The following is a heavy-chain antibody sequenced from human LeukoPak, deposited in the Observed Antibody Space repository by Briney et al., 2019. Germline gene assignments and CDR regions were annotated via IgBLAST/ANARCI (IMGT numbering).Heavy chain of an antibody. CDR2: VYYSGST. Sequence: KASETLSLTCTVSGGSISSSSYYWGWVRQPPGKGLEWIGGVYYSGSTYYNPSLKSRVTISVDTSKNQFSLMLTSVTAADTAVYYCARHGLGYCSSTSCVDSYNWFDPWGQGTLVTVSS. CDR3: ARHGLGYCSSTSCVDSYNWFDP. CDR1: GGSISSSSYY. V-gene: IGHV4-39*01. D-gene: IGHD2-2*01. J-gene: IGHJ5*02.